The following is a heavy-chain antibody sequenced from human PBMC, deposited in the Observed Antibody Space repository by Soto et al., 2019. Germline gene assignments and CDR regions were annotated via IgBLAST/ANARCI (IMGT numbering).Heavy chain of an antibody. Sequence: GESLKISCQGSGYRFVDFWIIWVRQMPGKGLEWMGRIDPSGSYINYSPSFQGHVTISADKSISTAYVQWSSLKASDSAMYFCARLDSGRHYSAYDYVPDGDFVVFDYWGQGTLVTVSS. V-gene: IGHV5-10-1*01. D-gene: IGHD5-12*01. CDR1: GYRFVDFW. CDR3: ARLDSGRHYSAYDYVPDGDFVVFDY. J-gene: IGHJ4*02. CDR2: IDPSGSYI.